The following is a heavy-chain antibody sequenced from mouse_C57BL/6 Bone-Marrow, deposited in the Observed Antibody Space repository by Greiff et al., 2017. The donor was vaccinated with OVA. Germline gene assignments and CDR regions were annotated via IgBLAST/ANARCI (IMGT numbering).Heavy chain of an antibody. CDR2: INPSSGYT. D-gene: IGHD2-14*01. CDR1: SYTFTSYT. Sequence: VQLKESGAELARPGASVKMSCKASSYTFTSYTMHWVKQRPGQGLEWIGYINPSSGYTKYNQKFKDKATLTDAKSSSTAYLHLSSLPSEDYAVYDCARTNYRNFAYWGQGTPLTVAA. CDR3: ARTNYRNFAY. V-gene: IGHV1-4*01. J-gene: IGHJ2*01.